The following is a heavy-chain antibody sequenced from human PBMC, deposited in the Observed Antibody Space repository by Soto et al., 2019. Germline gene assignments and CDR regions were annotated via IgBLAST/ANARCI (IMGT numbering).Heavy chain of an antibody. D-gene: IGHD3-22*01. Sequence: QVHLQESGPGLVKPSETLTLTCTVSGDSFSDYYWNWIRQAPGKGLEWIGFVFHSATTSYNLSLKTRVAISDDTSKKQFFLRLTSLTAADTAIYYCARGHFSSGWPIDHWGQGILVTVSS. V-gene: IGHV4-59*12. CDR3: ARGHFSSGWPIDH. CDR1: GDSFSDYY. CDR2: VFHSATT. J-gene: IGHJ4*02.